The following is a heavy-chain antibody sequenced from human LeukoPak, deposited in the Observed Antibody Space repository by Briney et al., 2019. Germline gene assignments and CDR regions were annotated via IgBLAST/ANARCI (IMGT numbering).Heavy chain of an antibody. D-gene: IGHD1-26*01. V-gene: IGHV3-33*01. J-gene: IGHJ3*02. CDR3: ARGAQVGATDAFDI. CDR2: IWFVGSNK. Sequence: PGGSLSLSCAVSRFSFSSHGMRWVRQAPGKGLEWVAAIWFVGSNKYYADPVSGRFTTSKDNSKNTLYLQMNSLRAEDTAVYYCARGAQVGATDAFDIWGQGTLVTVSS. CDR1: RFSFSSHG.